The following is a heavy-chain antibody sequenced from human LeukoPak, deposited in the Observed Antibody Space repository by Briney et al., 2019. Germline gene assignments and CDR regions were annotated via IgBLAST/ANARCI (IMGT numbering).Heavy chain of an antibody. V-gene: IGHV3-53*01. D-gene: IGHD2-8*01. CDR2: IYSGGST. Sequence: GGSLRLSCAASGFTVSSNYMSWVRQAPRKGLEWVSVIYSGGSTYYADSVKGQFTISRDNSKNTLYLQMNSLRAEDTAVYYCAKGVSRFSVDDAFDIWGQGTMVTVSS. CDR3: AKGVSRFSVDDAFDI. J-gene: IGHJ3*02. CDR1: GFTVSSNY.